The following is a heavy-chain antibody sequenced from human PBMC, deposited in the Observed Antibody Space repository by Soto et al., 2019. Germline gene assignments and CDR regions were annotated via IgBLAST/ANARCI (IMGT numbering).Heavy chain of an antibody. CDR1: GFILSTYP. CDR2: MNGAATST. Sequence: HLSESGGDLLQPGGSLTLSCAASGFILSTYPMTWVRQAPGRGLEWVSSMNGAATSTSYADSVKDRFTTSRDNSQNTLYLRINTLRPEDTDVYFCAGGGADHYTYGMDVWGQGTTVIVSS. V-gene: IGHV3-23*01. CDR3: AGGGADHYTYGMDV. J-gene: IGHJ6*02. D-gene: IGHD3-16*01.